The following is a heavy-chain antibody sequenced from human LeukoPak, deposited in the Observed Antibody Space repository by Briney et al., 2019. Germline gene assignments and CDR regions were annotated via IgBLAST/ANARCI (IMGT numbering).Heavy chain of an antibody. Sequence: SVKVSCKXSGGTFSSYAISWVRQAPGQGLEWMGGIIPIFGTANYAQKFQGRVTITADESTSTAYMELSSLRSEDTAVYYCARGLDYYYCMDVWGKGTTVTVSS. CDR1: GGTFSSYA. D-gene: IGHD3/OR15-3a*01. CDR2: IIPIFGTA. J-gene: IGHJ6*03. CDR3: ARGLDYYYCMDV. V-gene: IGHV1-69*13.